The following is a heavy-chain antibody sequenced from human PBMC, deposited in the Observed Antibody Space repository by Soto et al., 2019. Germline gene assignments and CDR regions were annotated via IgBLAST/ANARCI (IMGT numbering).Heavy chain of an antibody. D-gene: IGHD3-22*01. V-gene: IGHV2-5*02. CDR3: ALTAIQRKWLLPFDY. CDR2: IYWDDDK. J-gene: IGHJ4*02. CDR1: GFSLSTSGVG. Sequence: SGPTLVNPTQTLTLTCTFSGFSLSTSGVGVGWIRQPPGKTLEWLALIYWDDDKRYSPSLKSRLTITKDTSKNQVVLTMTNMDPVDTGNYCFALTAIQRKWLLPFDYWGQGTLVSVFS.